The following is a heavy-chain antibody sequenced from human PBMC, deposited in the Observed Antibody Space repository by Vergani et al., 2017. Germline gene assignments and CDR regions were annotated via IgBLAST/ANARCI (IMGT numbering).Heavy chain of an antibody. CDR1: GFTFSTYA. Sequence: EVHLLESGGGLIQPGGSLRISCAASGFTFSTYAMTWVRQAPGKGLEWVSTISSDGGSTYYADSVKGRFTISRDNSKNTLSLQMNSLTAEVTAIYYCAGPQGTSAYYYGGFDYWGQGILVTVSS. V-gene: IGHV3-23*01. CDR3: AGPQGTSAYYYGGFDY. D-gene: IGHD3-22*01. CDR2: ISSDGGST. J-gene: IGHJ4*02.